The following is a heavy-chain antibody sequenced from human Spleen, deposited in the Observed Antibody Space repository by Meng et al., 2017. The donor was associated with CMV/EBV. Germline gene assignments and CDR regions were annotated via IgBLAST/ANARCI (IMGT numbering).Heavy chain of an antibody. D-gene: IGHD5-24*01. CDR3: VRDRRDGCNYYFDF. J-gene: IGHJ4*02. CDR2: ISSSGSYM. Sequence: GESLKISCAASGFTFSNFNINWLRQAPGKGLEWVTSISSSGSYMNYADSLKGRFTVSRDNAKNSLYLQMNSLRIEDTAVYYCVRDRRDGCNYYFDFWGQGTLVTVSS. CDR1: GFTFSNFN. V-gene: IGHV3-21*01.